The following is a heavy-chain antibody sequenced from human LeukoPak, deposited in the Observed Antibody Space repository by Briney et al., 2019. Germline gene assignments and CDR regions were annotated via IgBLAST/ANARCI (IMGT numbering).Heavy chain of an antibody. CDR3: VSDRVLVVGAPGFAL. CDR1: GGSIIISSYY. CDR2: IYYNGTA. D-gene: IGHD2-8*02. Sequence: PSETLSLTCTVAGGSIIISSYYWGWIRQPPWMGLEWFGSIYYNGTAYYISSLKSRVTISIDTSKNPSSMNLSSVSAAETDIYYCVSDRVLVVGAPGFALWGQGNLVPVSS. J-gene: IGHJ4*02. V-gene: IGHV4-39*07.